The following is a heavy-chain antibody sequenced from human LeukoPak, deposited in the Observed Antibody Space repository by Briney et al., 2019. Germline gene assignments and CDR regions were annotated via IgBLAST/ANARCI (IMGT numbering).Heavy chain of an antibody. CDR2: ISGSGGST. J-gene: IGHJ6*04. D-gene: IGHD3-10*02. CDR3: AELGITMIGGV. Sequence: GGSLSLSCAPSGFTFSSYAMSWVRQAPGKGLEWVSAISGSGGSTYYADSVKGRFTISRDNAKNSLYLQMNSLRAEDTAVYYCAELGITMIGGVWGKGTTVTISS. CDR1: GFTFSSYA. V-gene: IGHV3-23*01.